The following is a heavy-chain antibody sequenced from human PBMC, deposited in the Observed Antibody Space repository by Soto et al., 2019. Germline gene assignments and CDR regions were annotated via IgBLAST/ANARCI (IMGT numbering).Heavy chain of an antibody. J-gene: IGHJ5*02. Sequence: GGTLRLSCAASGITFRDYYMSWIRQPPGKGLEWVSCSCTRGTAIYSADSVRGGFTISRDDAKNSLYLQMNSLRAEDTAVYYCASSKAYSNGDGYYYVSAWGQGTLVTVSS. CDR2: SCTRGTAI. D-gene: IGHD2-21*01. CDR3: ASSKAYSNGDGYYYVSA. CDR1: GITFRDYY. V-gene: IGHV3-11*01.